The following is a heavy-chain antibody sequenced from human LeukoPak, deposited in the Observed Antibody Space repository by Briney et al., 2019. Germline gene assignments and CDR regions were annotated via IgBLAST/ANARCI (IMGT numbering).Heavy chain of an antibody. J-gene: IGHJ5*02. Sequence: GGSLRLSCAASGFTFNSYAMSWVRQAPGKGLEWVSSISGSGDTAYYADPVKGRFTISRDNSKSTLSLQVNSLRVEDTAVYYCAKSDWFDPWGQGTLVTVSS. V-gene: IGHV3-23*01. CDR2: ISGSGDTA. CDR1: GFTFNSYA. CDR3: AKSDWFDP.